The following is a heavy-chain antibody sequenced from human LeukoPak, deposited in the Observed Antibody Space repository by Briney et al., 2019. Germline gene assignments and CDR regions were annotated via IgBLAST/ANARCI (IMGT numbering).Heavy chain of an antibody. V-gene: IGHV3-53*01. CDR1: GFTVSSNY. CDR3: ARYRNYYDSSGYYPFDY. Sequence: GGSLRLSCAASGFTVSSNYMSWGRQAPGKGLQWVSVIYSGGGTYYADSVKGRFTISRDNSKNTLYLQMNSLRAEDTAVYYCARYRNYYDSSGYYPFDYWGQGTLVTVSS. D-gene: IGHD3-22*01. CDR2: IYSGGGT. J-gene: IGHJ4*02.